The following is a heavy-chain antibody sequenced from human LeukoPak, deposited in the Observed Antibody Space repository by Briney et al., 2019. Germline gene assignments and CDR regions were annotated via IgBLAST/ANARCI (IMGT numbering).Heavy chain of an antibody. V-gene: IGHV3-33*01. CDR2: IWYDGSNK. J-gene: IGHJ4*02. CDR1: GFTLSSSG. Sequence: SLRLSCAASGFTLSSSGMHSVRQAPGKGLEWVAVIWYDGSNKYYADSVKGRFTISRDNSKNTLYLQMNSLRAEDTAVYYCARDFVDIVARIPYNWGQGTLVTVSS. CDR3: ARDFVDIVARIPYN. D-gene: IGHD5-12*01.